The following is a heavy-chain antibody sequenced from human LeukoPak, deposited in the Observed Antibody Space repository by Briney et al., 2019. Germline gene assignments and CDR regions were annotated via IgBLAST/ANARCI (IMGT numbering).Heavy chain of an antibody. J-gene: IGHJ4*02. CDR2: ISHDGNNK. CDR3: VRGTFYYFDY. CDR1: GFPFSDYG. D-gene: IGHD3-10*01. V-gene: IGHV3-30*03. Sequence: GGSLRLSCAASGFPFSDYGMYWVRQAPGKGLEWLAVISHDGNNKYYADSVKGRFTISRDNSKNTLYLQMNSLRAEDTAVYYGVRGTFYYFDYWGQGTLVTVSS.